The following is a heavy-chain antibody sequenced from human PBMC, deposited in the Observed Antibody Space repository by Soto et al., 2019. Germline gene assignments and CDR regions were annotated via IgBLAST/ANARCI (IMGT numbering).Heavy chain of an antibody. V-gene: IGHV1-3*01. Sequence: ASVKVSCKASGYTFTSYAMHWVRQAPGQRLEWMGWINAGNGNTKYSQKFQGRVTITRDTSASTAYMELSSLRSEDTAVYYCATTRHCSGGSCLNNAFDIWGQGTIVTVSS. J-gene: IGHJ3*02. CDR1: GYTFTSYA. CDR3: ATTRHCSGGSCLNNAFDI. D-gene: IGHD2-15*01. CDR2: INAGNGNT.